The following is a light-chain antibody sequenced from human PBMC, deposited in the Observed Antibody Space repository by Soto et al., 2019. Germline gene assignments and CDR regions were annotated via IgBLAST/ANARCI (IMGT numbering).Light chain of an antibody. CDR3: QSYDSNNVV. J-gene: IGLJ3*02. Sequence: NFMLTQPHSVSESPGKTVTISCTRSSGSVASNHVQWYQQRPGSAPTTLIYENNQRPSGVPDRFSGSVDSSSNSASLTISGLKTEAEADYYCQSYDSNNVVFGGGTKLTVL. V-gene: IGLV6-57*04. CDR2: ENN. CDR1: SGSVASNH.